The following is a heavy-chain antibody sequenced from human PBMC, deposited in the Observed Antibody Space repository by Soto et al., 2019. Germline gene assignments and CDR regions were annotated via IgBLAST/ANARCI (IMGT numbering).Heavy chain of an antibody. CDR1: GDSISSRNW. D-gene: IGHD6-13*01. J-gene: IGHJ4*02. Sequence: QVQLQESGPGLVKPSGTLSLTCAVSGDSISSRNWWTWVRQPPGKGLEWIGEIYHSGSTNYNPAPKSRVTISVDISKNQFSLQLTSATAADTAVHYCARGGNVAAAGTIYLYSWGQGTLVTVSS. CDR2: IYHSGST. V-gene: IGHV4-4*02. CDR3: ARGGNVAAAGTIYLYS.